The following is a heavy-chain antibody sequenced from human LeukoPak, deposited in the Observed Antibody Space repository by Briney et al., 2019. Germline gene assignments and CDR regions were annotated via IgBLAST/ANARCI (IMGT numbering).Heavy chain of an antibody. D-gene: IGHD4-17*01. J-gene: IGHJ3*02. CDR1: GFTFSSYA. CDR2: ISYDGSNK. V-gene: IGHV3-30-3*01. CDR3: ARATVKAFDI. Sequence: GGSLRLSCAGSGFTFSSYAMHWVRQAPGKGLEWVAVISYDGSNKYYADSVKGRFTISRDNSKNTLYLQMNSLRAEDTAVYYCARATVKAFDIWGQGTMVTVSS.